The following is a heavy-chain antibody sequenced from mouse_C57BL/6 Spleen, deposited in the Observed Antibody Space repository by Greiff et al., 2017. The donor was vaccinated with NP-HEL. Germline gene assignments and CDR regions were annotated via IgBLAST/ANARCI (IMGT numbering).Heavy chain of an antibody. Sequence: EVMLVESGPELVKPGASVKISCKASGYSFTGYYMNWVKQSPEKSLEWIGEINPSTGGTTYNQKFKAKATLTVDKSASTGYMQLKSLTSEDSAVDYSAIYYYGSSGYAMEDWGKGNSVTVSS. CDR2: INPSTGGT. CDR1: GYSFTGYY. J-gene: IGHJ4*01. V-gene: IGHV1-42*01. CDR3: AIYYYGSSGYAMED. D-gene: IGHD1-1*01.